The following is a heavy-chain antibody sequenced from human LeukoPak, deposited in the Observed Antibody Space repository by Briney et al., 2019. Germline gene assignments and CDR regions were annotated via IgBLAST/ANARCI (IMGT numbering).Heavy chain of an antibody. Sequence: SETLSLTCTVSGGSISSYYWSWIRQPPGKGLEWIAYINYSGSTNYNPSLKSRVTISVDTSRNHFSLTLSSVTAADTAVYYCARFGGPHAFDIWGQGTMVTVSS. CDR2: INYSGST. D-gene: IGHD3-3*01. J-gene: IGHJ3*02. V-gene: IGHV4-59*01. CDR1: GGSISSYY. CDR3: ARFGGPHAFDI.